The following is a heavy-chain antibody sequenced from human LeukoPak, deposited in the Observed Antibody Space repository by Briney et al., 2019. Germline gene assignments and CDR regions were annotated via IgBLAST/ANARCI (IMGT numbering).Heavy chain of an antibody. J-gene: IGHJ4*02. CDR3: ARDLWLGLDY. D-gene: IGHD6-19*01. CDR2: VSSSGSTT. CDR1: GFTFSSHE. V-gene: IGHV3-48*03. Sequence: GGSLRLSCVASGFTFSSHEMNWVRQAPRKGLEWVSCVSSSGSTTYYADSVKGRFTISRDNAKNSLYLQMNSLRAEDTAVYYCARDLWLGLDYWGQGTLVTVSS.